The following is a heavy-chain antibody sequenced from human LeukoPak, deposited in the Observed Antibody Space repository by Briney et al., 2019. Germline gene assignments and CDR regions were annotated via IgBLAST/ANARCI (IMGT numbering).Heavy chain of an antibody. Sequence: GESLKISCKASGYSFTDYWIVWVRQMPGKGLEWMGAIYPGYSDTRYSPSLDGQVTISADKSVSTTYLQWSSLQASDTAMYYCARPSSLYGGTSEDYWGQGTLVTVSS. J-gene: IGHJ4*02. V-gene: IGHV5-51*01. CDR2: IYPGYSDT. D-gene: IGHD4-23*01. CDR3: ARPSSLYGGTSEDY. CDR1: GYSFTDYW.